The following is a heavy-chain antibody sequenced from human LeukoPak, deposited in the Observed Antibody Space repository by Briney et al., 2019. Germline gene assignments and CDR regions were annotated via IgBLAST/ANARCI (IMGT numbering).Heavy chain of an antibody. CDR3: ARGRQPYYDFWSGYYVDY. D-gene: IGHD3-3*01. J-gene: IGHJ4*02. CDR2: MNPNSGNT. CDR1: GYTFTSYD. Sequence: ASVKVSCTASGYTFTSYDIKWVRQATGQGLEWMGWMNPNSGNTGYAQKFQGRVTMTRNTSISTAYMELSSLRSEDTAVYYCARGRQPYYDFWSGYYVDYWGQGTLVIVSS. V-gene: IGHV1-8*01.